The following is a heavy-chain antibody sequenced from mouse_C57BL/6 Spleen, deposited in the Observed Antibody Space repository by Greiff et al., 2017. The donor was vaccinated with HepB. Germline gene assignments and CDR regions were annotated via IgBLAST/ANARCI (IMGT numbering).Heavy chain of an antibody. J-gene: IGHJ4*01. Sequence: VQLKQSGAELVRPGSSVKLSCKASGYTFTSYWMDWVKQRPGQGLEWIGNIYPSDSETHYNQKFKDKATLTVDKSSSTAYMQLSSLTSEDSAVYYCARRDSSGPGYAMDYWGQGTSVTVSS. V-gene: IGHV1-61*01. CDR3: ARRDSSGPGYAMDY. D-gene: IGHD3-2*02. CDR1: GYTFTSYW. CDR2: IYPSDSET.